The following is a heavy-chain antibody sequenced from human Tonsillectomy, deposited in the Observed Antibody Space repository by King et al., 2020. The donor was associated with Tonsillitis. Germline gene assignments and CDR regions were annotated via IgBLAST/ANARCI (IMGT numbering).Heavy chain of an antibody. CDR1: GFIFSDFA. D-gene: IGHD2-15*01. Sequence: VQLVESGGGVVQPGRSLTLSCAASGFIFSDFAMEWVRQAPGKSLEWVAIISYDGNSHYYADSVEGRFTVSRDNSKDTLHLQMNSLRGEDTAVYYCARSAVDCSGGTCYSTSIDYWGQGTLDIVSS. V-gene: IGHV3-30*01. CDR3: ARSAVDCSGGTCYSTSIDY. J-gene: IGHJ4*02. CDR2: ISYDGNSH.